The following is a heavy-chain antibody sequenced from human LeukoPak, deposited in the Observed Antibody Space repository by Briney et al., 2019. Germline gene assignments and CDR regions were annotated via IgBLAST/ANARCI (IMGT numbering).Heavy chain of an antibody. Sequence: ASVKVSCKASGYTFTGYYMHWVRQAPGQGLEWMGGIIPIFGTANYAQKFQGRVTITADESTSTAYMELSSLRSEDTAVYYCAREITFGGVIVIGRSAFDIWGQGTMVTVSS. CDR2: IIPIFGTA. V-gene: IGHV1-69*13. D-gene: IGHD3-16*02. CDR1: GYTFTGYY. J-gene: IGHJ3*02. CDR3: AREITFGGVIVIGRSAFDI.